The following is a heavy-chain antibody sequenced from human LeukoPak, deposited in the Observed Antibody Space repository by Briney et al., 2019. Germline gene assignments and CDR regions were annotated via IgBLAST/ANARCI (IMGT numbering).Heavy chain of an antibody. Sequence: SETLSLTCTVSGASITSYYWSWIRQPPGKGLEWIGYIYYSGSTTYKPSLKSRVTISVDTSKNQFSLMLSSVTAADTAVYYCAGLSIVGATNFDYWGQGTLVTVSS. CDR3: AGLSIVGATNFDY. CDR2: IYYSGST. J-gene: IGHJ4*02. V-gene: IGHV4-59*08. CDR1: GASITSYY. D-gene: IGHD1-26*01.